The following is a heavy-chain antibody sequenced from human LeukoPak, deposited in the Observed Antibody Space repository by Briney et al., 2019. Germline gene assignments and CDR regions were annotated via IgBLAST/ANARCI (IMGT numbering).Heavy chain of an antibody. CDR3: AKEGAYYYDSSGYGEFDY. J-gene: IGHJ4*02. Sequence: PGGSLRLSCAASGFTFSSYAMSWVRQAPGKGLEWVSAISGSGGSTYYADSVKGRFTISRDNSKNTLYLQMNSLRAEDTAVYYCAKEGAYYYDSSGYGEFDYWGQGTLVTVSS. CDR2: ISGSGGST. V-gene: IGHV3-23*01. CDR1: GFTFSSYA. D-gene: IGHD3-22*01.